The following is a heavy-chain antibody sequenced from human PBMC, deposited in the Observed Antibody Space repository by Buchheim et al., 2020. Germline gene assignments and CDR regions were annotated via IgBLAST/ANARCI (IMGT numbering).Heavy chain of an antibody. D-gene: IGHD2/OR15-2a*01. CDR2: SSAIGRPI. CDR1: GFIFSDFY. J-gene: IGHJ4*01. V-gene: IGHV3-11*01. Sequence: QVQLVESGGGLVKPGGSLRLSCAASGFIFSDFYMHWVRQAPGRGPEWIAYSSAIGRPIAYADSVRGRFTVSRDNARKSLVLTMDRLRAEDTALYFCARSFYGSFDYWGRGTL. CDR3: ARSFYGSFDY.